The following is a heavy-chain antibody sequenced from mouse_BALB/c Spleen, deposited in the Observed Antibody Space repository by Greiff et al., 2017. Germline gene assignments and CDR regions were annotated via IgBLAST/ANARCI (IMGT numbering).Heavy chain of an antibody. CDR1: GFSLTSYG. J-gene: IGHJ3*01. CDR2: IWSGGST. V-gene: IGHV2-2*02. Sequence: VQLQQSGPGLVQPSQSLSITCTVSGFSLTSYGVHWVRQSPGKGLEWLGVIWSGGSTDYNAAFISRLSISKDNSKSQVFFKMNSLQANDTAIYYCARNEYDVPFAYWGQGTLVTVSA. CDR3: ARNEYDVPFAY. D-gene: IGHD2-4*01.